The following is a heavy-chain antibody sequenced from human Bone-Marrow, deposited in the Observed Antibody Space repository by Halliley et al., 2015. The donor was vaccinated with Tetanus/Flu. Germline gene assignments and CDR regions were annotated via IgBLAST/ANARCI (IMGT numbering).Heavy chain of an antibody. J-gene: IGHJ4*02. V-gene: IGHV3-7*03. Sequence: PGRGLEGVANIKGDESDEYYVDSVSGRFSISRDNSHNSLYLHMDGLRVEDTAIYYCARGMNPEYWGQGTLVTVS. CDR3: ARGMNPEY. CDR2: IKGDESDE.